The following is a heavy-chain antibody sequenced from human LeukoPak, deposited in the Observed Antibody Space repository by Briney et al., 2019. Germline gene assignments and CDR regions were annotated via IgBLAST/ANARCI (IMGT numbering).Heavy chain of an antibody. J-gene: IGHJ2*01. Sequence: GGSLRLSCAASGFTFSSYSMNWVRQAPGKGLEWVSYNSSSSSTIYYADSVKGRFAISRDNSKNTLYLQMNSLRAEDTAVYYCARVDGFSRDGYNYWYLALWGRGTLVTVSS. CDR1: GFTFSSYS. CDR3: ARVDGFSRDGYNYWYLAL. D-gene: IGHD5-24*01. CDR2: NSSSSSTI. V-gene: IGHV3-48*01.